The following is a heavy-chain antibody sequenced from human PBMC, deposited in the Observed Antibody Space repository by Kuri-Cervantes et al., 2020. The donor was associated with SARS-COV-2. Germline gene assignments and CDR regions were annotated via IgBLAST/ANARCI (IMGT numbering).Heavy chain of an antibody. J-gene: IGHJ6*03. Sequence: SETLSLTCAVSGYSISSGYYWGWIRQPPGKGLEWIGSIYHSGSTYYNPSLKSRVTISVDTSKNQFSLKLSSVTAADTAVHYCARDFSGRLTGDHYYYYYMDVWGKGTTVTVSS. V-gene: IGHV4-38-2*02. CDR3: ARDFSGRLTGDHYYYYYMDV. CDR1: GYSISSGYY. CDR2: IYHSGST. D-gene: IGHD7-27*01.